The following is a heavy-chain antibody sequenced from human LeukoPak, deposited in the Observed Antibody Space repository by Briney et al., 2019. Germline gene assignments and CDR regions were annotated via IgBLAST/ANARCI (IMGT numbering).Heavy chain of an antibody. J-gene: IGHJ6*04. D-gene: IGHD3-10*02. Sequence: AGGSLRLSCAASGFTFISYEMNWVRQAPGKGLEWVSYISSSGSTIYNADSVKGRFTISRDNAKNSLYLQMNSLRAEDTAVYYCAELGITMIGGVWGKGTTVTISS. CDR2: ISSSGSTI. CDR1: GFTFISYE. CDR3: AELGITMIGGV. V-gene: IGHV3-48*03.